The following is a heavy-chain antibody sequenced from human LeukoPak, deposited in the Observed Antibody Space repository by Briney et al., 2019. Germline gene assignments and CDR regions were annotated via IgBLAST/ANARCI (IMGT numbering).Heavy chain of an antibody. D-gene: IGHD3-10*01. J-gene: IGHJ4*02. CDR1: GGSISSSSYY. V-gene: IGHV4-39*07. CDR3: ARDIGGYFDY. CDR2: IYYSGST. Sequence: PSETLSLTCTVSGGSISSSSYYWGWIRQPPGKGLEWIGSIYYSGSTYYNPSLKSRVTISVDRSKNQFSLKLSSVTAADTAVYYCARDIGGYFDYWGQGTLVTVSS.